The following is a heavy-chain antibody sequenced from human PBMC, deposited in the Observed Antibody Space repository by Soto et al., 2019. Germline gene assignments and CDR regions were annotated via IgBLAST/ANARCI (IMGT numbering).Heavy chain of an antibody. V-gene: IGHV3-30*18. CDR1: GFTFSSYG. CDR3: AKTLRDWKTTFYFDY. J-gene: IGHJ4*02. Sequence: QVQLVESGGGVVQPGRSLRLSCAASGFTFSSYGMHWVRQAPGKGLEWVAVISYDGSNKYYADSVKGRFTISRDNSKNTLYLQMNSLRAEDTAVYYCAKTLRDWKTTFYFDYWGQGTLVTVSS. CDR2: ISYDGSNK. D-gene: IGHD1-1*01.